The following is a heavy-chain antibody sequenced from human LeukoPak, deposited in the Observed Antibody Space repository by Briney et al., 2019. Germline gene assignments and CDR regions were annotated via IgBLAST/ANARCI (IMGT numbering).Heavy chain of an antibody. CDR1: GFTFGDYA. CDR3: TRAYYYDSSGYPYYGMDV. CDR2: IRSKAYGGTT. Sequence: GRSLRLSCTASGFTFGDYAMSWVRQAPGKGLEWVGFIRSKAYGGTTEYAASVKGRFTISRDDSKSIAYLQMNSLKTEDTAVYYCTRAYYYDSSGYPYYGMDVWSQGTTVTVSS. V-gene: IGHV3-49*04. J-gene: IGHJ6*02. D-gene: IGHD3-22*01.